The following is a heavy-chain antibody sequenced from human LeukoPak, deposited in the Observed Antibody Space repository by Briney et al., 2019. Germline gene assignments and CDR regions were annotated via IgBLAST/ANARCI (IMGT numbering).Heavy chain of an antibody. CDR1: GFSFSTYA. D-gene: IGHD3-10*02. Sequence: AGESLKLSCATSGFSFSTYAMSWVRQAPGKGLEWVSAISSSATSTYYADSVKGRFTISRDNSKNTLYLQMNSLRAEDTAVYYCAKGYYDRVYYFDYWGQGTLVTVSS. CDR2: ISSSATST. CDR3: AKGYYDRVYYFDY. J-gene: IGHJ4*02. V-gene: IGHV3-23*01.